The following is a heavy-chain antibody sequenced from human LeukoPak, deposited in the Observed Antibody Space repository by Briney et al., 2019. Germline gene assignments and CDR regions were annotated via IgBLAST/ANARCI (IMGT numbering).Heavy chain of an antibody. CDR2: ISGDGGST. J-gene: IGHJ4*02. D-gene: IGHD2-15*01. V-gene: IGHV3-43*02. CDR3: ANSWWD. Sequence: GGSLRLSCAASGFTFDDYAMHWVRQAPGKGLEWVSLISGDGGSTYYADSVKGRFTISRDNSKNSLYLEMNSLRTEDTALYYCANSWWDWGQVTLVTVSS. CDR1: GFTFDDYA.